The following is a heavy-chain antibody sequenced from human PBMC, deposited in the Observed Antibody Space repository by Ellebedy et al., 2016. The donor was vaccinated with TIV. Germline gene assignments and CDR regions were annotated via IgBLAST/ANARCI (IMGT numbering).Heavy chain of an antibody. Sequence: SETLSLTCTVSGGSISSGDYYWSWIRQPPGKGLEWIGYLYYSGSTYYNPSLKSRVTISVDTSKNQFSLKLSSVTAADTAVYYCARDLRSSWYDWYFDLWGRGTLVTVSS. CDR2: LYYSGST. CDR1: GGSISSGDYY. CDR3: ARDLRSSWYDWYFDL. J-gene: IGHJ2*01. V-gene: IGHV4-30-4*01. D-gene: IGHD6-13*01.